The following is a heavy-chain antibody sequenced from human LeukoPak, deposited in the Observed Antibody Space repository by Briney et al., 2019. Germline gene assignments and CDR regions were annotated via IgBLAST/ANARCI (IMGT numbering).Heavy chain of an antibody. CDR2: IKGDESEK. CDR1: GFAFSTYW. V-gene: IGHV3-7*01. D-gene: IGHD4-11*01. J-gene: IGHJ4*02. Sequence: AGGSLRLSCAASGFAFSTYWMSWVRQAPGKGLEWVANIKGDESEKYYVDSVKGRFTISRDNAKNSLYLQKDSLRTDDTAVYYCARGGATTGRFDYWGQGTLVTGSS. CDR3: ARGGATTGRFDY.